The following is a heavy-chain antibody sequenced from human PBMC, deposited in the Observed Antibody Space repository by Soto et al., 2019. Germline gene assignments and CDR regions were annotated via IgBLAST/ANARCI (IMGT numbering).Heavy chain of an antibody. CDR3: ATSFRYFDN. CDR2: ISGRGTNT. Sequence: XGSLRPSFSASGSISTTTPLSWVRQAPGKGLDWVSTISGRGTNTYYADSVKGRFIISRDNLKNTVNLQMNGLGVEDTAIYYCATSFRYFDNWGHGTRVTVSS. V-gene: IGHV3-23*01. J-gene: IGHJ4*03. CDR1: GSISTTTP.